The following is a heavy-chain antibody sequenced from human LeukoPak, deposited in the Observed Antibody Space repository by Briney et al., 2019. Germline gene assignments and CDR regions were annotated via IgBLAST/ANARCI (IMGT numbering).Heavy chain of an antibody. CDR1: GFIFSSSG. Sequence: QAGGSLRLSCAASGFIFSSSGMSWVRQAPGKGLEWVSTISDNGGSTYYPDSVKGRFTISRDNAKNSLYLQMNSLRAEDTAVYYCAELGITMIGGVWGKGTTVTISS. D-gene: IGHD3-10*02. V-gene: IGHV3-23*01. CDR2: ISDNGGST. J-gene: IGHJ6*04. CDR3: AELGITMIGGV.